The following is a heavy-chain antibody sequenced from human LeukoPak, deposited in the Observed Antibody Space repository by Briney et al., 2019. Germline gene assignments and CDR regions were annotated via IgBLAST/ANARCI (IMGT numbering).Heavy chain of an antibody. Sequence: PSETLSLTCTVSGGSISSGNYYWSWIRQPAGKGLEWIGRISTSGTTNCNPSLKSRVTISLDASKNQFSLKLNSVTAADTAVYYCAKGRKDFDTNLGPFDSWGQGILVTVSS. CDR1: GGSISSGNYY. J-gene: IGHJ4*02. CDR2: ISTSGTT. V-gene: IGHV4-61*02. D-gene: IGHD3-9*01. CDR3: AKGRKDFDTNLGPFDS.